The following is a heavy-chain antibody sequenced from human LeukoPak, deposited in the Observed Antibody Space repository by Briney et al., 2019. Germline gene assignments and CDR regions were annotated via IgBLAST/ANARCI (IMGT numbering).Heavy chain of an antibody. J-gene: IGHJ4*02. CDR1: GFTFTSYG. CDR3: ARDPSPVVRASPMGY. D-gene: IGHD3-10*01. CDR2: ITYDGYYK. V-gene: IGHV3-30*03. Sequence: ESGGGVVQPGTSLRLSCAASGFTFTSYGMHWVRQAPGKGLEWVALITYDGYYKYYSDSVKGRFTISSDTSKNTLYLQMNSLRAEDTAVYYCARDPSPVVRASPMGYWGQGTLVTVSS.